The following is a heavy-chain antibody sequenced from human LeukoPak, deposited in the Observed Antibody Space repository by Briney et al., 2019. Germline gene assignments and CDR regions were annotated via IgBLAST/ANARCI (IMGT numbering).Heavy chain of an antibody. CDR1: GGTFSSYA. CDR2: IIPIFGTA. Sequence: ASVKVSCKASGGTFSSYAISWVRQAPGQGLEWMGGIIPIFGTANYAQKFQGRVTITTDESTSTAYMELSSLRSEDTTVYYCARSPVSGLLDYWGQGTLVTVSS. CDR3: ARSPVSGLLDY. V-gene: IGHV1-69*05. J-gene: IGHJ4*02. D-gene: IGHD2-15*01.